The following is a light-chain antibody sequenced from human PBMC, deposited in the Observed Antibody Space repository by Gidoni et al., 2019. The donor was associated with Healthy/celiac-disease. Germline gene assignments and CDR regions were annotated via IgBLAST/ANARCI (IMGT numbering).Light chain of an antibody. Sequence: AIRMTQSPSSLSASTGDSVTITCRAIQGISSYLAWYQQKPGKAPKLLIYAASTLQSGVPSRFSGSGSGTDFTLSISCLQSEDFATYYCQQYYSYLRTCGGGTKVEIK. CDR3: QQYYSYLRT. CDR2: AAS. CDR1: QGISSY. J-gene: IGKJ4*02. V-gene: IGKV1-8*01.